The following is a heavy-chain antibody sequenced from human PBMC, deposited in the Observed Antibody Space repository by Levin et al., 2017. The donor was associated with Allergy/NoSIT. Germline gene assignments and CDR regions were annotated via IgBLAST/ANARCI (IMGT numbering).Heavy chain of an antibody. CDR3: ANSGWYAFVY. CDR2: IKPDGSEK. V-gene: IGHV3-7*01. CDR1: GFTFSTYY. Sequence: GGSLRLSCAASGFTFSTYYMSWVRQAPGKGLEWVANIKPDGSEKYYVDSVEGRFTVSRDNAKNSLYLQMNSLSAEDTAVYYCANSGWYAFVYWGQGTRVTVSS. J-gene: IGHJ4*02. D-gene: IGHD6-19*01.